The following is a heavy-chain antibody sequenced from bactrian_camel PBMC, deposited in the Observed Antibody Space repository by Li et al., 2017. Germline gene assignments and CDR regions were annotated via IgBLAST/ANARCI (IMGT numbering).Heavy chain of an antibody. Sequence: HVQLVESGGDSVQAGGSLRLACVVSGDTAKQRIMAWFRQAPEKKREGVARIHTGGGDTYYSDSVKGRFTVSQDLFRNTVYLQMNSLKFEDTGMYYCAAQRSTESCDIGAAFVYWGQGTQVTVS. D-gene: IGHD1*01. V-gene: IGHV3S63*01. CDR1: GDTAKQRI. CDR2: IHTGGGDT. CDR3: AAQRSTESCDIGAAFVY. J-gene: IGHJ6*01.